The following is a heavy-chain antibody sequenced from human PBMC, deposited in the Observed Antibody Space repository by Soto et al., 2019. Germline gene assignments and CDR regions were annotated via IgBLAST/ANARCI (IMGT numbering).Heavy chain of an antibody. CDR3: ASKGDYGDFFDY. CDR2: IIPIFGTA. D-gene: IGHD4-17*01. V-gene: IGHV1-69*13. CDR1: GGTFSSYA. J-gene: IGHJ4*02. Sequence: SVKVSCKASGGTFSSYAISWVRQAPGQGLEWMGGIIPIFGTANYAQKFQGRVTITADESTSTAYMELSSLRSEDTAVYYCASKGDYGDFFDYWGQGTLVTVSS.